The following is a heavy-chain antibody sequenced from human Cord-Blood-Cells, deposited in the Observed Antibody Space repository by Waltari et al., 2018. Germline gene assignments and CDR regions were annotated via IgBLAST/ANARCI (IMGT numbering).Heavy chain of an antibody. V-gene: IGHV1-69*01. CDR1: GGTFSSYA. Sequence: QVQLVQSGAEVKKPGSSVKVSCKASGGTFSSYAISWVRQAPGPGLEWVGGIIPIFGTANYAQKCQGRVTITADESTSTAYMELSSLRSEDTAVYYCARDFGRGNWGRRDAFDIWGQGTMVTVSS. D-gene: IGHD7-27*01. CDR3: ARDFGRGNWGRRDAFDI. J-gene: IGHJ3*02. CDR2: IIPIFGTA.